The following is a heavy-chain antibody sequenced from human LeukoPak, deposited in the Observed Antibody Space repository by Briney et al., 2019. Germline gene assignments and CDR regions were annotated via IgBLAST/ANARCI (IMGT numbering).Heavy chain of an antibody. Sequence: ASVKVSCKASGYSFTSYGISWVRQAPGQGLEWMGWISGYNSNTNYAQKLQGRVTMTTNTSTSTAYLELRSLRSDDTAVYYCARDLFAYGDLNYWGQGTLVTVSS. V-gene: IGHV1-18*01. CDR1: GYSFTSYG. CDR2: ISGYNSNT. CDR3: ARDLFAYGDLNY. J-gene: IGHJ4*02. D-gene: IGHD4-17*01.